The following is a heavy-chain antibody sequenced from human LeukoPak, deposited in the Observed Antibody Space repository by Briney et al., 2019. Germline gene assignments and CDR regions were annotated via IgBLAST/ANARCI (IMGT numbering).Heavy chain of an antibody. V-gene: IGHV4-59*01. CDR1: GGSISSYY. CDR3: ARGGQLLLPYYFDY. Sequence: SETLSLTCTVSGGSISSYYWSWLRQPPGKGLEWLGYIYYSGSTNYNPSLKSRVTISVDTSKNRFSLKLSSVTAADTAVYYCARGGQLLLPYYFDYWGQGTLVTVSS. CDR2: IYYSGST. J-gene: IGHJ4*02. D-gene: IGHD2-2*01.